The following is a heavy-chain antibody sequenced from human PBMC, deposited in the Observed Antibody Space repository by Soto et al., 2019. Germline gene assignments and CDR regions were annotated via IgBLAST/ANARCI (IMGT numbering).Heavy chain of an antibody. CDR2: IIPIFGTA. Sequence: SVKVSCKASGGTFSSYAISWVRQAPGQGLEWMGGIIPIFGTANYAQKFQGRVTITADESTSTAYMELSSLRSEDTAVYYCARDRGYGSGGSCYPKPEYYYYGMDVWGQGTTVTVSS. V-gene: IGHV1-69*13. CDR1: GGTFSSYA. J-gene: IGHJ6*02. CDR3: ARDRGYGSGGSCYPKPEYYYYGMDV. D-gene: IGHD2-15*01.